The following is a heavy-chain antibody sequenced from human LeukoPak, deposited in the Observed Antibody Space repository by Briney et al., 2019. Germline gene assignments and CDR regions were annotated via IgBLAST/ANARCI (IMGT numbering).Heavy chain of an antibody. D-gene: IGHD3-22*01. J-gene: IGHJ3*02. Sequence: PGGSLRLSCAASGFTFSSYSMNWVRQAPGKGLEWVSSISSSSSYIYYADSVKGRFTISRDNAKNSLYLQMNSQRAEDTAVYYCARGSSGYYHSLNDAFDIWGQGTMVTVSS. CDR3: ARGSSGYYHSLNDAFDI. CDR1: GFTFSSYS. CDR2: ISSSSSYI. V-gene: IGHV3-21*01.